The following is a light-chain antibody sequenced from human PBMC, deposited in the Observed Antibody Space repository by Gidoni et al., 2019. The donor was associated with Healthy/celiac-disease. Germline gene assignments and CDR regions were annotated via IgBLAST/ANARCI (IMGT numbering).Light chain of an antibody. CDR1: SSDVGGYNY. CDR2: DVS. CDR3: CSYAGSYTLGV. V-gene: IGLV2-11*01. Sequence: QSALPQPPPVSGPPGQPVTISCTGTSSDVGGYNYVSWYQQHPGKAPKLMIYDVSKRPSGVPDRFSGSKSGNTASLTISGLQAEDEADYYCCSYAGSYTLGVFGTGTKVTVL. J-gene: IGLJ1*01.